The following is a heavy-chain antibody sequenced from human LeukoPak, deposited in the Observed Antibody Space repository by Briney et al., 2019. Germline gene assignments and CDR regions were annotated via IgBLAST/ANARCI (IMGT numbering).Heavy chain of an antibody. D-gene: IGHD3-3*01. CDR1: GYTFTGYY. CDR2: INPNSGGT. J-gene: IGHJ6*02. V-gene: IGHV1-2*04. CDR3: ARSVSDFWSGYYIPLDYYGMDV. Sequence: ASVKVSCKASGYTFTGYYMHRVRQAPGQGLEWMGWINPNSGGTNYAQKFQGWVTMTRDTSISTAYMELSRLRSDDTAVYYCARSVSDFWSGYYIPLDYYGMDVWGQGTTVTVSS.